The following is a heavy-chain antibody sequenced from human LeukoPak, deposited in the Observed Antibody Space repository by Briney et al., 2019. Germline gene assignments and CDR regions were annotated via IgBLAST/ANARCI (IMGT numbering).Heavy chain of an antibody. D-gene: IGHD6-13*01. CDR1: GFTFDDYA. CDR3: AKDKGSIAAAGIDY. J-gene: IGHJ4*02. CDR2: ISWNSGSI. V-gene: IGHV3-9*01. Sequence: PGGSLRLSCAASGFTFDDYAMHWGRQAPGKGLEWVSGISWNSGSIGYADSVKGRFTISRDNAKNSLYLQMNSLRAEDTALYYCAKDKGSIAAAGIDYWGQGTLVTVSS.